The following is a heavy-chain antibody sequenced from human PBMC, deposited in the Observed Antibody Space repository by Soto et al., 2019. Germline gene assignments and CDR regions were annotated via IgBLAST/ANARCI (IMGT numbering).Heavy chain of an antibody. V-gene: IGHV3-7*01. J-gene: IGHJ4*02. Sequence: EVQLVESGGGLVQPGGSLRLSCAASGFTFSSYWMSWVRQAPGKGLEGVANIKQDGSEKYYVDSVKGRFTVSRDNAKNSLYLQMNSLRAEDTAVYYCARMVGSYCSGGSCYSGIPPHNDYWGQGTLVTVSS. CDR3: ARMVGSYCSGGSCYSGIPPHNDY. D-gene: IGHD2-15*01. CDR1: GFTFSSYW. CDR2: IKQDGSEK.